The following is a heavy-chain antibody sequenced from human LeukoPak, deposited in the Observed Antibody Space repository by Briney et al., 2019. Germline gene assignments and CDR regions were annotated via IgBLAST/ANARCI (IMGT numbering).Heavy chain of an antibody. CDR1: GFTFSSYG. D-gene: IGHD3-16*02. CDR2: TRYDGSNK. J-gene: IGHJ4*02. V-gene: IGHV3-30*02. Sequence: PGGSLRLSCAASGFTFSSYGMYWVRQAPGKGLEWVAFTRYDGSNKYYADSVKGRFTFSRDNAKNSLYLQMNSLRAEDTAVYYCARHRTASDYWGQGTLVTVSS. CDR3: ARHRTASDY.